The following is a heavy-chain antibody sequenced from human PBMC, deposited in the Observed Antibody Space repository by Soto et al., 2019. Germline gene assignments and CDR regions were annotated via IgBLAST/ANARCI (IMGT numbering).Heavy chain of an antibody. Sequence: SETLSLTCAVYGGSFSGYYWSWIRQPPGKGLEWIGEINHSGSTNYNPSLKSRVTISVDTSKNQFSLKLSSVTAADTAVYYCARITTTKIYYYYGMDVWRQVTTFPACS. D-gene: IGHD1-1*01. CDR3: ARITTTKIYYYYGMDV. V-gene: IGHV4-34*01. CDR1: GGSFSGYY. CDR2: INHSGST. J-gene: IGHJ6*02.